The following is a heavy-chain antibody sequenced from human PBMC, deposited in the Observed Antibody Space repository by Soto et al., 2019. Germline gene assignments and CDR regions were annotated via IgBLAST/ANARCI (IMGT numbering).Heavy chain of an antibody. J-gene: IGHJ3*02. V-gene: IGHV1-18*01. CDR3: ATRDDSCSGGSCYSYYDAFDI. CDR1: GYTFTSYG. CDR2: ISAYNGNT. Sequence: ASVKVSCKASGYTFTSYGISWVRQAPGQGLEWMGWISAYNGNTNYAQKLQGRVTMTADTSTNTAYMELSSLRSEDTAVYYCATRDDSCSGGSCYSYYDAFDIWGQGTMVTVSS. D-gene: IGHD2-15*01.